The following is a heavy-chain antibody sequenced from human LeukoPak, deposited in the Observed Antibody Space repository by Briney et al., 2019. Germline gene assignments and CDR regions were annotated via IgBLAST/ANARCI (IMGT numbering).Heavy chain of an antibody. CDR1: GFTFSSYG. J-gene: IGHJ3*02. CDR2: IRYDGGNK. CDR3: ANTRGYSYGLADAFDI. V-gene: IGHV3-30*02. Sequence: GGSLRLSCAASGFTFSSYGMHWVRQAPGKGLEWVAFIRYDGGNKYYADSVKGRFTISRDNSKNTLYLQMNSLRAEDTAVYYCANTRGYSYGLADAFDIWGQGTMVTVSS. D-gene: IGHD5-18*01.